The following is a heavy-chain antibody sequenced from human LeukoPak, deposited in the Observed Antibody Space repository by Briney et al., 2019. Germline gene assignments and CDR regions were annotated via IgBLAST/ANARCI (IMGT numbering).Heavy chain of an antibody. V-gene: IGHV1-18*01. J-gene: IGHJ2*01. Sequence: ASVKVSCKASGYTSASYGISWVRQAPGQGLEWMGWISAYNGNTNYAQKLQGRVTMTTDTSTSTAYKELRSLRSDDTAVYYCARGYSNYWYFDLWGRGTLVTVSS. CDR2: ISAYNGNT. CDR1: GYTSASYG. D-gene: IGHD4-11*01. CDR3: ARGYSNYWYFDL.